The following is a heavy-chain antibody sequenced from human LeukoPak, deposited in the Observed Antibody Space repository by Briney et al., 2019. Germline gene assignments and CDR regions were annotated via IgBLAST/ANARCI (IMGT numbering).Heavy chain of an antibody. CDR3: ARDLSGDDSPSGGY. Sequence: GGSLRLSCAASGFTFDDYGMSWVRQAPGKGLEWVAGINWNGGSTGYADSVKGRFTISRDNAKNSLYLQMNSLRAEDTALYYCARDLSGDDSPSGGYWGQGTLVTVSS. V-gene: IGHV3-20*04. CDR1: GFTFDDYG. D-gene: IGHD3-22*01. CDR2: INWNGGST. J-gene: IGHJ4*02.